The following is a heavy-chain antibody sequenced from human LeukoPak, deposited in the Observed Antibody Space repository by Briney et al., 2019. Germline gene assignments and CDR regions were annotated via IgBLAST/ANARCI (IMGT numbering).Heavy chain of an antibody. CDR2: IIPIFGTA. CDR1: GGTFSSYA. D-gene: IGHD5-18*01. J-gene: IGHJ4*02. Sequence: SVKVSCKASGGTFSSYAISWVRQAPGQGLEWMGGIIPIFGTANYAQKFQGRVTITADKSTSTAYMELSSLRSEDTAVYYCARGGYSYGLYYFDYWGQGTLVTVSS. CDR3: ARGGYSYGLYYFDY. V-gene: IGHV1-69*06.